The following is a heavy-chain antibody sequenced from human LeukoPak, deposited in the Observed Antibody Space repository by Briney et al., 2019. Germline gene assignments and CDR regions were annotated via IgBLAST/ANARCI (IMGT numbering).Heavy chain of an antibody. D-gene: IGHD1-1*01. CDR3: VRDLMGSGSTTAYLHH. CDR2: ISRSSRHV. V-gene: IGHV3-21*01. J-gene: IGHJ1*01. Sequence: GGSLRLSCAASGFTFSDYSMNWVRQAPGKGLEWVSSISRSSRHVYYAGSVKGRFTISRDNAKDSLYLQMNSLRAEDMAVYFCVRDLMGSGSTTAYLHHWGQGTLVTVSS. CDR1: GFTFSDYS.